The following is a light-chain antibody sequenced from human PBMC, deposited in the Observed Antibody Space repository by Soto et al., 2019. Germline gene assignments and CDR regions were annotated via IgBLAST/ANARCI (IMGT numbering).Light chain of an antibody. Sequence: EIVMTQSPATLSVSPGERATLSCRASQSVSSNLVWYQQKPGQAPRLLIYGASTRVTGIPARFSGSGSGTDFTLTISRLEPEDFAVYYCQQFSSYPLTFGGGTRWIS. CDR1: QSVSSN. J-gene: IGKJ4*01. V-gene: IGKV3-15*01. CDR3: QQFSSYPLT. CDR2: GAS.